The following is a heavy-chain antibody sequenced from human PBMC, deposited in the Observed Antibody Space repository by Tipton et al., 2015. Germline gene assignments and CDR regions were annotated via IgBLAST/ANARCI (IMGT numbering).Heavy chain of an antibody. CDR3: AREGSSWYFGVY. Sequence: QLVQSGGGLVQPAGSLRLSCVASGFSVSANYMHWVRQAPGKGLEWVSVIYADGSTYYTDFVKGRFTISRDNAQNSLYLQMNSLRAEDTAFYYCAREGSSWYFGVYWGQGTLVSVSS. V-gene: IGHV3-53*01. J-gene: IGHJ4*02. CDR2: IYADGST. CDR1: GFSVSANY. D-gene: IGHD6-13*01.